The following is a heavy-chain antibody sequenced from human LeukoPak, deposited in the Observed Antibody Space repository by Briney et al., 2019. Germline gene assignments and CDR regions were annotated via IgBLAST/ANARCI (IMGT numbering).Heavy chain of an antibody. CDR1: GFTFRNHG. D-gene: IGHD6-19*01. CDR3: AKDRAVAGIDDAFDI. V-gene: IGHV3-23*01. J-gene: IGHJ3*02. CDR2: ISPNGGIT. Sequence: GGSLRLSCTASGFTFRNHGMNWVRQAPGKGLEWVSGISPNGGITYYADSVKGRFTISRDNSKNTLYLQMNSLRAEDTAVYYCAKDRAVAGIDDAFDIWGQGTMVTVSS.